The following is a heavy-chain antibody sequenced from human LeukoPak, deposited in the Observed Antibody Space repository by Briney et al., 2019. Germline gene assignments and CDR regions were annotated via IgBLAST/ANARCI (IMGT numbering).Heavy chain of an antibody. J-gene: IGHJ4*02. CDR2: IYPGDSDT. Sequence: GESLKISCKGSGYSFTSYWIGLGRQVPGKGLEWMGIIYPGDSDTRYSPSFQCQVTTSDDKSISTAYLQWSSLKASDNAMYYCARLPLVVRGYFDYWGQGTLVTVSS. D-gene: IGHD2-15*01. V-gene: IGHV5-51*01. CDR3: ARLPLVVRGYFDY. CDR1: GYSFTSYW.